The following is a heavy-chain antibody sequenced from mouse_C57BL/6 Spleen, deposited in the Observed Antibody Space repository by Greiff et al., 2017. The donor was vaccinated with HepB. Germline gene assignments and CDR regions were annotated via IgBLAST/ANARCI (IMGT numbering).Heavy chain of an antibody. CDR1: GYTFTSYW. D-gene: IGHD1-1*01. J-gene: IGHJ4*01. CDR3: ARSYYYGSSYLYYYAMDY. Sequence: QVQLKQPGTELVKPGASVKLSCKASGYTFTSYWMHWVKQRPGQGLEWIGNINPSNGGTNYNEKFKSKATLTVDKSSSTAYMQLSSLTSEDSAVYYCARSYYYGSSYLYYYAMDYWGQGTSVTVSS. V-gene: IGHV1-53*01. CDR2: INPSNGGT.